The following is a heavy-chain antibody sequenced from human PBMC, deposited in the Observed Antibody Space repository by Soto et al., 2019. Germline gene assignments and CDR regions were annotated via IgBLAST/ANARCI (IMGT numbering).Heavy chain of an antibody. CDR2: IYYSGNT. CDR3: AVHLLYSSSWRFGN. J-gene: IGHJ4*02. V-gene: IGHV4-39*01. D-gene: IGHD6-13*01. CDR1: GGPISSSSYY. Sequence: ETLTLTCAVSGGPISSSSYYWGRIRQPPGKGLEGNGSIYYSGNTYYNPSLKSRVTISVDTSNNQFSLKLSSVPAADTAVYYCAVHLLYSSSWRFGNWGQGTLVTVSS.